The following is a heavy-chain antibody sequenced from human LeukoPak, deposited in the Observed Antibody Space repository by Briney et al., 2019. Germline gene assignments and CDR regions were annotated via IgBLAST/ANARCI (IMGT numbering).Heavy chain of an antibody. D-gene: IGHD4-11*01. Sequence: SETLSLTCTVSGGSISSGSYYWGWIRQPPGKGLGWIGSIYYSGSTYYNPSLKSRVTISVDTSKNQFSLKLSSVTAADTAVYYCARDYSNQRGFDYWGQGTLVTVSS. CDR1: GGSISSGSYY. CDR2: IYYSGST. CDR3: ARDYSNQRGFDY. V-gene: IGHV4-39*02. J-gene: IGHJ4*02.